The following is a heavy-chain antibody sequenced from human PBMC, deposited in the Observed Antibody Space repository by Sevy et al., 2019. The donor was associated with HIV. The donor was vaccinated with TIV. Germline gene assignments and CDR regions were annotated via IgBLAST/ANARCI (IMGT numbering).Heavy chain of an antibody. J-gene: IGHJ4*02. V-gene: IGHV3-72*01. Sequence: GGSLRLSCAASGFTFSDHYMEWVRQAPGKGLEWVGRIRNKAHSYTSEYAASVKGGFTISRDNTKNSLYLLMNIVKTEDTAVYYCARRAGIAAAGRVFDYWGQGTLVTVSS. CDR2: IRNKAHSYTS. D-gene: IGHD6-13*01. CDR1: GFTFSDHY. CDR3: ARRAGIAAAGRVFDY.